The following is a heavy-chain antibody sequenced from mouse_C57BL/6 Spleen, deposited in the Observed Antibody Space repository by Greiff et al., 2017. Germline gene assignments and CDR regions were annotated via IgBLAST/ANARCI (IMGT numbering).Heavy chain of an antibody. D-gene: IGHD2-4*01. CDR2: IYPGDGDT. J-gene: IGHJ3*01. Sequence: VKLMESGPELVKPGASVKISCKASGYAFSSSWMNWVKQRPGKGLEWIGRIYPGDGDTNYNGKFKGKATLTADKSSSTAYMQLSSLTSEDSAVYFCARVGDYDAFAYWGQGTLVTVSA. CDR3: ARVGDYDAFAY. CDR1: GYAFSSSW. V-gene: IGHV1-82*01.